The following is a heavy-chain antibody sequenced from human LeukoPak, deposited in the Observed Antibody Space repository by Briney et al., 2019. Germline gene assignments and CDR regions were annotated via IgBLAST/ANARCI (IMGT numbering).Heavy chain of an antibody. V-gene: IGHV1-18*01. CDR3: ARNPNDFWSGYSAGDY. Sequence: ASVKVSCKASGYTFTSYGIGWVRQAPGQGLEWMGWISAYNGNTNYAQKLQGRVTMTTDTSTSTAYMELRSLRSDDTAVYYCARNPNDFWSGYSAGDYWGQGTLVTVSS. D-gene: IGHD3-3*01. J-gene: IGHJ4*02. CDR1: GYTFTSYG. CDR2: ISAYNGNT.